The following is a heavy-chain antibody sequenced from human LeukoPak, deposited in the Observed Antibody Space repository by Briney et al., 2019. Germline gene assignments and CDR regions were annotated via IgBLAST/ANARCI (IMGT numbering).Heavy chain of an antibody. V-gene: IGHV3-9*02. J-gene: IGHJ4*02. D-gene: IGHD2-2*01. CDR3: TIDVVPGEADY. CDR2: IYWNGGRI. CDR1: GVSSPDYA. Sequence: GGSLRLSCRASGVSSPDYAMHWVRQAPGKGLEWVSGIYWNGGRIDYADSVRGRFTVSRDNAKNSLYLQMNSLRVEDTALYYCTIDVVPGEADYWGQGTLVTVS.